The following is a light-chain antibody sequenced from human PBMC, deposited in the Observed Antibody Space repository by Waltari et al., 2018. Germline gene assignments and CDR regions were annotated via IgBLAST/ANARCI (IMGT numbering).Light chain of an antibody. CDR1: TSNIGAPYD. CDR3: QSYDRRLEVI. J-gene: IGLJ2*01. V-gene: IGLV1-40*01. CDR2: ANV. Sequence: QSVLTQPPSVSGAPGQRVTISCSGSTSNIGAPYDVHWYQQHPGTAPKLLIFANVHLPSGVPARFSGSKSGTSASLAITGLQAEDEADYYCQSYDRRLEVIFGGGTKLAVL.